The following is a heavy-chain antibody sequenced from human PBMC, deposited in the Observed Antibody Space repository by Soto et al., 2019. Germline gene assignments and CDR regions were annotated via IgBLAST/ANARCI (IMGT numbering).Heavy chain of an antibody. CDR3: ARSLITMVPEAA. Sequence: QLQLQESGPGLVKPSETLSLTCTVSGGSISSSSYYWGWIRQPPGKGLEWIGSIYYSGSTYYNPYLNSRVPISVDTSKNQVSLKLSSVTAADTAVYYSARSLITMVPEAAWGQGTLVTVSS. V-gene: IGHV4-39*01. D-gene: IGHD3-10*01. CDR1: GGSISSSSYY. CDR2: IYYSGST. J-gene: IGHJ5*02.